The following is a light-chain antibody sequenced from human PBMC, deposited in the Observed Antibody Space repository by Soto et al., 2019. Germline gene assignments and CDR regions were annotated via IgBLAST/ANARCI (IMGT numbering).Light chain of an antibody. CDR3: QQYDNLIT. CDR1: QDISNY. V-gene: IGKV1-33*01. J-gene: IGKJ5*01. Sequence: DIQMTQSPSSLSASVGDRVTITCQASQDISNYLNWYQQKPGKAPKLLIYDASNLETGVPSRFSGSGSGTDFTFTISSLQPEHIATYYCQQYDNLITFGQGTRLEIK. CDR2: DAS.